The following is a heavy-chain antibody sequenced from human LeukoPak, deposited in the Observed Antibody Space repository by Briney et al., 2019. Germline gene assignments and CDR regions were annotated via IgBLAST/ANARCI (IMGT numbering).Heavy chain of an antibody. CDR1: GLTFSGYW. J-gene: IGHJ4*02. CDR3: ARALRGPTAGY. Sequence: PGGSLRLSCVGSGLTFSGYWMHWVRQPPGKGRVWVSRINSDGSSTTYADSVKGRFTISRDNAKNSLYLQMNSLRAEDTAVYYCARALRGPTAGYWGQGTLVTVSS. V-gene: IGHV3-74*01. CDR2: INSDGSST. D-gene: IGHD3-10*01.